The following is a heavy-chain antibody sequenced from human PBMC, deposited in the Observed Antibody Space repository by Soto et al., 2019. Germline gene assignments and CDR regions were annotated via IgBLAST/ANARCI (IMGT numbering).Heavy chain of an antibody. Sequence: SETLSLTCTVSGGSISSYYWSWIRQPPGKGLEWIGYIYYSGSTNYNPSLKSRVTISVDTSKNQFSLKLSSVTAADTAVYYCARVLSGYDEYFWFDPWGQGTLVTVSS. CDR2: IYYSGST. D-gene: IGHD5-12*01. V-gene: IGHV4-59*01. CDR3: ARVLSGYDEYFWFDP. J-gene: IGHJ5*02. CDR1: GGSISSYY.